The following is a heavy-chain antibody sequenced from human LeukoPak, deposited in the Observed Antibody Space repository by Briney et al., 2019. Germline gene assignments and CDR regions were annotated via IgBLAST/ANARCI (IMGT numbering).Heavy chain of an antibody. J-gene: IGHJ4*02. Sequence: LGASVKVSCKASGYSFTAYYMYWVRQAPGQGLEWMGWINPKSGDTNYAQKFQGRVTMTRDTSISTAYMELSRLRSDDTAVFYCARGRVSSAYDPTGHWGQGTLVTVSS. CDR1: GYSFTAYY. CDR2: INPKSGDT. D-gene: IGHD5-12*01. V-gene: IGHV1-2*02. CDR3: ARGRVSSAYDPTGH.